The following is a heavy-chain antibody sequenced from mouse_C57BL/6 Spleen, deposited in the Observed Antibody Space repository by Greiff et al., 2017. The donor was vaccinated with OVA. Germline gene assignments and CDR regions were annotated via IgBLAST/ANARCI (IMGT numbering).Heavy chain of an antibody. J-gene: IGHJ4*01. Sequence: QVQLQQSGAELVKPGASVKLSCKASGYTFTSYWITWVKQRPGQGLAWIGDIYPGSGSTNYNAKFKSKATLTVDTSSSTAYLQLSSLTSDDSAVYDCARGHCMDYWGQGTSVTVSS. CDR2: IYPGSGST. V-gene: IGHV1-55*01. CDR1: GYTFTSYW. D-gene: IGHD3-1*01. CDR3: ARGHCMDY.